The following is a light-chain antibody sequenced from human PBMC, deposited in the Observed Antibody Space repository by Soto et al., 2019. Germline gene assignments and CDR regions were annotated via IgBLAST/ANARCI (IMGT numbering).Light chain of an antibody. CDR3: QQYGSSPRT. CDR1: QSVSSSY. CDR2: GAS. Sequence: EVVLKQSPGTLSLSKGERATLSCRASQSVSSSYLAWYQQKPGQAPRLLIYGASSRATGIPDRFSGSGSGTDFTLTISRLEPEDFAVYYCQQYGSSPRTFGQVA. J-gene: IGKJ1*01. V-gene: IGKV3-20*01.